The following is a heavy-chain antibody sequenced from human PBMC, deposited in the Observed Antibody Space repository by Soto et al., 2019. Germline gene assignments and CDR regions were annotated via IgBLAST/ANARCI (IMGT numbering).Heavy chain of an antibody. D-gene: IGHD2-15*01. CDR2: ISGSGGST. CDR1: GFTFSSYA. CDR3: AKADVRYCSGGSCYLLYFDY. Sequence: GGSLRLSCAASGFTFSSYAMSWVRQAPGKGLEWVSAISGSGGSTYYADSVKGRFTISRDNSKNTLYLQMNSLRAEDTAVYYCAKADVRYCSGGSCYLLYFDYWGQGTLVTVSS. V-gene: IGHV3-23*01. J-gene: IGHJ4*02.